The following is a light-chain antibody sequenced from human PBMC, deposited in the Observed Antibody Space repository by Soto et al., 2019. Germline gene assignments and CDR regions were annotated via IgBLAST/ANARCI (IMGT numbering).Light chain of an antibody. Sequence: QSALTQPPSASGSPGQSVTISCTGTSSDVGANNYVSWYQQHPGKAPKLMIYEVSKRPSGVPDRFSGSKSGNTASLTVSGLQAEDEADYYCSSYAGSNDLVVFGGGTKLTVL. CDR2: EVS. CDR1: SSDVGANNY. V-gene: IGLV2-8*01. CDR3: SSYAGSNDLVV. J-gene: IGLJ2*01.